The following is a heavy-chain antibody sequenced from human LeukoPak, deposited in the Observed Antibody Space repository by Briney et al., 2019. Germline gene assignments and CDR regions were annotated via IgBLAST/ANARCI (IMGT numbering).Heavy chain of an antibody. D-gene: IGHD5-24*01. CDR1: GFTFSSYW. Sequence: GGSLRLSCAASGFTFSSYWISWVRQAPGEGLEWVANIKEDGSVKYYLDSVKGRFTISRDNVKNSLYLQMNSLRAEDTAVYYCARDRGWLQFDYWGQGTLVTVS. CDR3: ARDRGWLQFDY. V-gene: IGHV3-7*01. J-gene: IGHJ4*02. CDR2: IKEDGSVK.